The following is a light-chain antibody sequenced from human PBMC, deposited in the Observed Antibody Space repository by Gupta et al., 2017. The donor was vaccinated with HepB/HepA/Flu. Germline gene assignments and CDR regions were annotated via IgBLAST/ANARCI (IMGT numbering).Light chain of an antibody. CDR1: QSISNS. CDR3: QEYSGSSWT. Sequence: DIQMTQSPSTLSASVCDRVTITCRASQSISNSLAWYQQKPGQAPNLLIYKASSLESGVPSRFSGSGSGTEFTLTISSLQHDDSATYYCQEYSGSSWTFGQGTKVEIK. CDR2: KAS. J-gene: IGKJ1*01. V-gene: IGKV1-5*03.